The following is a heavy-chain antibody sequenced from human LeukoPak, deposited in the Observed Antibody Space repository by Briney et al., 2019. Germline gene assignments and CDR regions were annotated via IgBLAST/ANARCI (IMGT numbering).Heavy chain of an antibody. CDR2: IYTSGST. CDR3: ARSGIAAAGIFGYYYMDV. CDR1: GGSISSYY. J-gene: IGHJ6*03. Sequence: SETLSLTCTVSGGSISSYYWSWIRQPAGKGLEWIGRIYTSGSTNYNPSLKSRVTMSVDTSKNQFSLKLSSVTAADTAVYYCARSGIAAAGIFGYYYMDVWGKGTTVTISS. V-gene: IGHV4-4*07. D-gene: IGHD6-13*01.